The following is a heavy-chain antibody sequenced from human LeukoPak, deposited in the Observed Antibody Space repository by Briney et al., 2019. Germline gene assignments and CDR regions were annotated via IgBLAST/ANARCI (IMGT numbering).Heavy chain of an antibody. CDR2: IYSGGST. Sequence: TGGSLRLSCAASGFTVSSNYMSWVRQAPGKGLEWVSVIYSGGSTYYADSVKGRFTISRDNSKNTLYLQMNSLRAEDTAVYYCAKDRNGLLWFGELLFGWFDPWGQGTLVTVSS. CDR3: AKDRNGLLWFGELLFGWFDP. J-gene: IGHJ5*02. D-gene: IGHD3-10*01. CDR1: GFTVSSNY. V-gene: IGHV3-53*01.